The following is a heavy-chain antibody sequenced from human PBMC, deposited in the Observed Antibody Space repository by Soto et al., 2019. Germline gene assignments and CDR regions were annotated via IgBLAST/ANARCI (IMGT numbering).Heavy chain of an antibody. J-gene: IGHJ6*02. D-gene: IGHD1-26*01. CDR3: ARGANSGSYLGYGMDV. CDR2: ISYDGSNK. Sequence: QVQLVESGGGVVQPGRSLRLSCAASGFTFSSYAMHWVRQAPGKGLEWVAVISYDGSNKYYADSVKGRFTISRDNSKNTLELQMNSRRAEDTAVYYCARGANSGSYLGYGMDVWGQGTTVTVSS. V-gene: IGHV3-30-3*01. CDR1: GFTFSSYA.